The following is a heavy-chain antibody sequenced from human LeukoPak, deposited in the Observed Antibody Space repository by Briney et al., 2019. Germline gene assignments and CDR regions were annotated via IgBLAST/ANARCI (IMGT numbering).Heavy chain of an antibody. CDR2: IYPGDSDT. J-gene: IGHJ5*02. CDR3: ARGGYSSSWQMGHWENWFDP. Sequence: GESLKISCKGSGYTFNGYWIGWVRQKPGKGLEWMGIIYPGDSDTRYSPSFQGQVTISADKSISTAYLQWSSLKASDTAMYYCARGGYSSSWQMGHWENWFDPWGQGTLVTVSS. V-gene: IGHV5-51*01. D-gene: IGHD6-13*01. CDR1: GYTFNGYW.